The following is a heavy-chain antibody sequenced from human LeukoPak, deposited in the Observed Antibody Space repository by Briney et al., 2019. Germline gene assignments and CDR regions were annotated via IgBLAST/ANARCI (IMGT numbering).Heavy chain of an antibody. J-gene: IGHJ4*02. CDR2: ISGSGGST. V-gene: IGHV3-23*01. CDR3: AKRDASSWFNFGC. Sequence: PGGSLRLSCAVSGFTFSTYAMNWVRQAPGKGLEWVSTISGSGGSTYYADSVKGRFTISRDNSRNTLYLQMNGVRAEDTAVYYCAKRDASSWFNFGCWGQGTLVTV. CDR1: GFTFSTYA. D-gene: IGHD6-13*01.